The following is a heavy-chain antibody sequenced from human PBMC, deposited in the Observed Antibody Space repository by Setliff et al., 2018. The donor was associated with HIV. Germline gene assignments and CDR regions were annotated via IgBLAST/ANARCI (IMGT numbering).Heavy chain of an antibody. CDR3: ARHSLGNIGDYIRIGAIDI. J-gene: IGHJ3*02. Sequence: SETLSLTCAMYGDSFGDFYWAWIRQPPGKGLEWIGTIYYSGTTHYNPSLNSRVIISVDTSKNQFSLRLNSVTAADTAVYYCARHSLGNIGDYIRIGAIDIWGQGTMVTVS. CDR2: IYYSGTT. CDR1: GDSFGDFY. V-gene: IGHV4-39*01. D-gene: IGHD4-17*01.